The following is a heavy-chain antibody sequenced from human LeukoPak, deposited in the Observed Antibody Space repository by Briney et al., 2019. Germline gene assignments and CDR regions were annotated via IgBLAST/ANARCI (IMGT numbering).Heavy chain of an antibody. Sequence: SVKVSCKASGGTFSSYAISWVRQAPGQGLEWMGRIIPILGIANYAQKFQGRVTITADKSTSTAYMELSSLRSEDTAVYYCARDIPEWNDALDYWGQGTLVTVSS. CDR3: ARDIPEWNDALDY. J-gene: IGHJ4*02. V-gene: IGHV1-69*04. CDR2: IIPILGIA. D-gene: IGHD1-1*01. CDR1: GGTFSSYA.